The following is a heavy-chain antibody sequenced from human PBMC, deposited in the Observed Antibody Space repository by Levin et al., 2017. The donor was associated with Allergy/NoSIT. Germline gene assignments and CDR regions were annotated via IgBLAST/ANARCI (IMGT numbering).Heavy chain of an antibody. CDR1: GGTFSSYA. V-gene: IGHV1-69*06. J-gene: IGHJ5*02. CDR2: IIPIFGTT. CDR3: ARNLGGMTGKDSPWFVP. Sequence: ASVKVSCKASGGTFSSYAITWVRQAPGQGLEWMGGIIPIFGTTNYAQKFQGRVTITADKSTSTAYMELTSLRSDDTAIYYCARNLGGMTGKDSPWFVPWGQGTLVTVSS. D-gene: IGHD1-1*01.